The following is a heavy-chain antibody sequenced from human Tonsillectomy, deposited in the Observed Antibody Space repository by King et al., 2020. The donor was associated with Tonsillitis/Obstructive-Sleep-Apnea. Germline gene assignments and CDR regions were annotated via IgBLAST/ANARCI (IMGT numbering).Heavy chain of an antibody. V-gene: IGHV3-11*01. Sequence: VQLVESGGGLAKPGGSLRLSCAASGYTLSDYYMTWIRQAPGKGLEWVSYSSSGGSTIYYADSVKGRFTISRDNAKNSLYLQINSLRAEDTAVYYCAGGYSSNWSSRYYYYMDVWGKGTTVTVSS. CDR3: AGGYSSNWSSRYYYYMDV. CDR1: GYTLSDYY. J-gene: IGHJ6*03. D-gene: IGHD6-13*01. CDR2: SSSGGSTI.